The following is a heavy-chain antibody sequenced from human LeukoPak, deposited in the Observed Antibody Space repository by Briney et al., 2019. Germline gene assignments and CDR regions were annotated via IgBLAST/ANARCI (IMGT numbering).Heavy chain of an antibody. CDR3: ARVLLGGSGCYLDAFDI. Sequence: GGSLRLSCAASGFTFSSYSMNWVRQAPGKGLEWVSSITTSSSYIHYADSVKGRFTISRDNAKNSLYLQMNSLRAEDTAVYYCARVLLGGSGCYLDAFDIWGQGTMVTVSS. J-gene: IGHJ3*02. CDR1: GFTFSSYS. D-gene: IGHD3-10*01. CDR2: ITTSSSYI. V-gene: IGHV3-21*01.